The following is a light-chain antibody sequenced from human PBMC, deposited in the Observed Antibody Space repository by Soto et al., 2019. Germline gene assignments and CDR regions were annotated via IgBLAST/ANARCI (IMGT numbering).Light chain of an antibody. CDR3: AAWDDSLNGFYV. J-gene: IGLJ1*01. V-gene: IGLV1-44*01. Sequence: SVLTQPPSASGTPGQRVTISCSGSSSNIGSNYVYWYQQLAGTAPKLLIYNTNERPSGVPDRFSGSKSGTSASLAISGLQSEDEADYYCAAWDDSLNGFYVFGTGTKVTV. CDR1: SSNIGSNY. CDR2: NTN.